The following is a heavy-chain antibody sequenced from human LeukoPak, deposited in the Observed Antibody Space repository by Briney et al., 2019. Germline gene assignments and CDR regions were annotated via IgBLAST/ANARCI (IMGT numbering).Heavy chain of an antibody. CDR1: AFSDKSNY. CDR3: TAVDFDY. Sequence: GGSMRLSCVASAFSDKSNYMSWVRQAPGKGLEWVSVSYSGGSTYYEDSVKGRFTVSSDVSKNTLYLQMNHLRGEDTAVYYCTAVDFDYWGQGTLVTVSS. CDR2: SYSGGST. D-gene: IGHD4-23*01. J-gene: IGHJ4*02. V-gene: IGHV3-53*01.